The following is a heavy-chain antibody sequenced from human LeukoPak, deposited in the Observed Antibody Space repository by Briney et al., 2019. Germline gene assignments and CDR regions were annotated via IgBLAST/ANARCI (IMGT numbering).Heavy chain of an antibody. D-gene: IGHD3-10*01. J-gene: IGHJ5*02. CDR3: ARAIWFGENWFDP. V-gene: IGHV3-48*04. CDR1: GFTFSSYS. Sequence: PGGSLRLSCAASGFTFSSYSMNWVRQAPGKGLEWVSYISSSSSTIYYADSVKGRFTISRDNAKNSLYLQMNSLRAEDTAVYYCARAIWFGENWFDPWGQGTLVTVSS. CDR2: ISSSSSTI.